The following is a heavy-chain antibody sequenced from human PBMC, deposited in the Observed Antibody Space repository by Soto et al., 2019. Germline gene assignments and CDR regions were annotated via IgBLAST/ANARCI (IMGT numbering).Heavy chain of an antibody. CDR3: ARPAGYSSGWYFDY. CDR2: IYYSGST. CDR1: GGSISSYY. J-gene: IGHJ4*02. V-gene: IGHV4-59*01. Sequence: SETLSLTCTVSGGSISSYYWSWIRQPPGKGLEWIGYIYYSGSTNYNPSLKSRFTISVDTSKSQLSQKLSSVTAADTDVYYCARPAGYSSGWYFDYWGQGTLVTVSS. D-gene: IGHD6-19*01.